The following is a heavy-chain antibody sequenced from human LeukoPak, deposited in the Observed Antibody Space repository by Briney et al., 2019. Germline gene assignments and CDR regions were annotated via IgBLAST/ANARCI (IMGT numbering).Heavy chain of an antibody. J-gene: IGHJ5*02. CDR1: GGSFSGYY. Sequence: PSETLSLTCAVYGGSFSGYYWSWIRQPPGKGLEWIGEINHSGCTNYNPSLKSRVTISVDTSKNQFSLKLSSVTAADTAVYYCAKQGYGDYGFDWFDPWGQGTLVTVSS. CDR2: INHSGCT. D-gene: IGHD4-17*01. CDR3: AKQGYGDYGFDWFDP. V-gene: IGHV4-34*01.